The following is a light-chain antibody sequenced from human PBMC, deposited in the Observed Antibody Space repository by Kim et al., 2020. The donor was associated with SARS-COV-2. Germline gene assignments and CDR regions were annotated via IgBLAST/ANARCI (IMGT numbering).Light chain of an antibody. CDR2: QDS. CDR3: QAWDSRTEV. J-gene: IGLJ3*02. V-gene: IGLV3-1*01. Sequence: SYELTQPPSVSVSPGQTASITCSGDKLGEKYACWYQQKPGQSPVLVIYQDSKRPSGIPERFSGSNSGNTATLTISGTQAMDEADYYCQAWDSRTEVFGGG. CDR1: KLGEKY.